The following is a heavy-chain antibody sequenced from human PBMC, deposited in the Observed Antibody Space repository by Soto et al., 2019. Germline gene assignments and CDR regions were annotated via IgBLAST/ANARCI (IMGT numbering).Heavy chain of an antibody. CDR2: IYYSGST. Sequence: QVQLQESGPGLVKPSQTLSLTCTVSGGSISSGGYYWSWIRQHPGKGLEWIGYIYYSGSTYYNPSLKSRVTISVDTSKNQFSLKRSSVTAADTAVYYCARDPTTFRYCSSTSCFPSGAFDIWGQGTMVTVSS. CDR3: ARDPTTFRYCSSTSCFPSGAFDI. J-gene: IGHJ3*02. CDR1: GGSISSGGYY. V-gene: IGHV4-31*03. D-gene: IGHD2-2*01.